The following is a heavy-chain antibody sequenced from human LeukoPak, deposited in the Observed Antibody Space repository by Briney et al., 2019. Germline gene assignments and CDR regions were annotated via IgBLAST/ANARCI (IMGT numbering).Heavy chain of an antibody. CDR2: ISAYNGNT. D-gene: IGHD5-18*01. CDR3: ARGVSRIQLWPSAPYYYYMDV. CDR1: GYSFTSYG. J-gene: IGHJ6*03. V-gene: IGHV1-18*01. Sequence: GASVKVSCKASGYSFTSYGISWVRQAPGQGLEWMGWISAYNGNTNYAQKLQGRVTMTTDTSTSTAYIDLRSLRSDDTAVYYCARGVSRIQLWPSAPYYYYMDVWGKGTTVTVSS.